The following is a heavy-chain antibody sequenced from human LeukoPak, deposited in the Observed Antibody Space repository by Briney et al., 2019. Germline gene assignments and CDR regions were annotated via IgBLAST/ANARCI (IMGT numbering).Heavy chain of an antibody. D-gene: IGHD3-22*01. CDR2: ISGDGGST. CDR1: GFTFDDYA. V-gene: IGHV3-43*02. CDR3: AKDRYYDSSGYLEG. Sequence: GGSLRLSCAASGFTFDDYAMHWVRQAPGKGLEWVSLISGDGGSTYYADSVEGRFTISRDNSKNSLYLQMNSLRTEDTALYYCAKDRYYDSSGYLEGWGQGTLVTVSS. J-gene: IGHJ4*02.